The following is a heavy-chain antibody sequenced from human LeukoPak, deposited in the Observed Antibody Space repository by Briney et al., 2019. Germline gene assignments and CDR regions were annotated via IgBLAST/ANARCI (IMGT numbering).Heavy chain of an antibody. CDR1: GYSFTNYW. J-gene: IGHJ4*02. Sequence: GESLKISCQASGYSFTNYWIGWVRQMPGRGLECMGIICPGDSDTRYSPSFQGQVTISADKSISTAYLQWNSLKASDTAMYYCARRSISAAGYDYWGLGTLVTVSS. D-gene: IGHD6-13*01. CDR2: ICPGDSDT. CDR3: ARRSISAAGYDY. V-gene: IGHV5-51*01.